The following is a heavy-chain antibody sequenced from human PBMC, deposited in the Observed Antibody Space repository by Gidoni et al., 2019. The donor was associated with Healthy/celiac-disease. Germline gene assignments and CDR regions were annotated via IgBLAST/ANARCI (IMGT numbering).Heavy chain of an antibody. V-gene: IGHV3-48*01. D-gene: IGHD6-19*01. CDR2: ISSSSSTI. CDR3: ARDITLREQWPYYYYGMDV. J-gene: IGHJ6*02. CDR1: GFIFSSYS. Sequence: EVQLVESGGNLVQPGGSLRLSCAASGFIFSSYSTNWGRQAPGKGLEWVAYISSSSSTIYYADSEKGRFTISRDNAKNSLYLQMNSLRAEDTAEYYCARDITLREQWPYYYYGMDVWGQGTTVTVS.